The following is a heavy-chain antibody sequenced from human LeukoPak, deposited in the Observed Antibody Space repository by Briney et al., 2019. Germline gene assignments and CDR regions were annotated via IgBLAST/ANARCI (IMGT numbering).Heavy chain of an antibody. CDR1: GFTFSSYW. CDR3: ARVPFEYTGPYYFDY. CDR2: IKQDGSEK. Sequence: GGSLRLSCAASGFTFSSYWMSWVRQAPGKGLEWVANIKQDGSEKYYVDSVKGRFTISRDNAKNSLYLQMNSLRAEDTAVYYCARVPFEYTGPYYFDYWGQGTLVTVSS. J-gene: IGHJ4*02. D-gene: IGHD6-6*01. V-gene: IGHV3-7*01.